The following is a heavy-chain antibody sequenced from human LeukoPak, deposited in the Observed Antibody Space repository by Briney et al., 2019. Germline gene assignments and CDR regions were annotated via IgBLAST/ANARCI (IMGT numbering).Heavy chain of an antibody. Sequence: GESLKISCKASGYSFTSFWIAWVRQMPGKGLECMGVIYPGDSDTKYSPSFQGHVTISADRSISTAFLQWSSLKASDSAMYFCARGATAIGNYNIFTDNYNDYFDSWGQGSLVTVSS. CDR2: IYPGDSDT. CDR1: GYSFTSFW. D-gene: IGHD3-9*01. V-gene: IGHV5-51*01. CDR3: ARGATAIGNYNIFTDNYNDYFDS. J-gene: IGHJ4*02.